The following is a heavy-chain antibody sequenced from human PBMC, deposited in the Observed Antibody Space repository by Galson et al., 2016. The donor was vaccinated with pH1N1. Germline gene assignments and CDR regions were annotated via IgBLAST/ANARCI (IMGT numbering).Heavy chain of an antibody. D-gene: IGHD1-26*01. CDR3: TRGAQYRYSGTDYVEGLDY. J-gene: IGHJ4*02. V-gene: IGHV3-49*04. CDR1: GFTFGDYA. CDR2: IRSRAYGGTT. Sequence: SLRLSCATSGFTFGDYAMRWVRQAPGKGLQWVGFIRSRAYGGTTEHAASVKGRFPISRDDSESIAYLQMNSLKTEDTAVYYCTRGAQYRYSGTDYVEGLDYWGQGTPVTVSS.